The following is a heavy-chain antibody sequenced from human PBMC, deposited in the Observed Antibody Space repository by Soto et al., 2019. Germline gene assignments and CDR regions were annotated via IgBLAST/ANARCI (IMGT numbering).Heavy chain of an antibody. CDR3: AKTGLWGAYWYFDL. D-gene: IGHD3-16*01. CDR2: IYWDDDK. J-gene: IGHJ2*01. Sequence: QITLKESGPTLVKPTQTLTLTCTFSGFSLSTSGVGVGWIRQPPGKALEWLALIYWDDDKRYSPSLKSRLTTXKXTXXNQVVLTMTNMDPVDTATYYCAKTGLWGAYWYFDLWGRGTLVTVSS. CDR1: GFSLSTSGVG. V-gene: IGHV2-5*02.